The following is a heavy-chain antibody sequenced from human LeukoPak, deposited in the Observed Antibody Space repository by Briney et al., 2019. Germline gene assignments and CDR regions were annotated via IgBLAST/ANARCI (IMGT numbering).Heavy chain of an antibody. CDR2: ISWNGGSI. D-gene: IGHD5-12*01. V-gene: IGHV3-9*03. Sequence: GGSLRLSCAASGFTFDDYAMHWVRQAPGKGLEWVSGISWNGGSISYADSVKGRFTISRDNAKNSLYLQMNSLRAEDMALYYCAKDGDIVATRYYFDYWGQGTLVTVSS. CDR1: GFTFDDYA. J-gene: IGHJ4*02. CDR3: AKDGDIVATRYYFDY.